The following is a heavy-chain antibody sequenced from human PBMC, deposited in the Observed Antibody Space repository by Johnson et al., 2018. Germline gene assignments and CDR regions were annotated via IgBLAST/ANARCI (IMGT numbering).Heavy chain of an antibody. CDR3: ATLFPGDAFGI. Sequence: QVQLVESGGGVVQPGRSLRLSCAASGFAFSSYGMHWVRQAPGKGLEWVAVIWYDGSQKYYADSVRGRFTISRDNSKNTLYLQMNSLRAEDTAVFYCATLFPGDAFGIWGQGTMVTVSS. CDR2: IWYDGSQK. CDR1: GFAFSSYG. V-gene: IGHV3-33*01. J-gene: IGHJ3*02.